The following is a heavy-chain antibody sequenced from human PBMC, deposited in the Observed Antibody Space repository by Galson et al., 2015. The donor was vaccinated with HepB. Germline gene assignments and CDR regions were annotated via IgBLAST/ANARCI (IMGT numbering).Heavy chain of an antibody. V-gene: IGHV3-23*01. J-gene: IGHJ3*02. CDR3: AGSDDSSGYPDAFDI. Sequence: SLRLSCAASGFTFSSYAMSWVRQAPGKGLEWVSAISGSRGSTYYADSVKGRFTISRDNSKNTLYLQMNSLRAEDTAVYYCAGSDDSSGYPDAFDIWGQGTMVTVSS. CDR2: ISGSRGST. D-gene: IGHD3-22*01. CDR1: GFTFSSYA.